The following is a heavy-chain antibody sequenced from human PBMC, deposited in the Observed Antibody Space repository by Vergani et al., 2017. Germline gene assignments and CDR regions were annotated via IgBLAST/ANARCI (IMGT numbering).Heavy chain of an antibody. CDR1: GFTFSSYW. J-gene: IGHJ6*03. V-gene: IGHV3-7*01. CDR2: IKQDGSEK. D-gene: IGHD3-10*01. CDR3: ARGGRITMVRSYYMDV. Sequence: EVQLVESGGGLVQPGGSLRLSCAASGFTFSSYWMSWVRQAPGKGLEWVANIKQDGSEKYYVDSVKGRFTISRDNAKNSLYLQMNSLRAEDTAVYYCARGGRITMVRSYYMDVWGKGTTVTVSS.